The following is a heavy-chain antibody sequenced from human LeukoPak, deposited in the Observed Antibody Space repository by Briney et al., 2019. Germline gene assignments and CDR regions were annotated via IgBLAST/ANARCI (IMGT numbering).Heavy chain of an antibody. J-gene: IGHJ4*02. CDR3: ANLKLGATTGFDY. CDR2: ISWNSGSI. V-gene: IGHV3-9*01. Sequence: GGSLRLSCAASGFTFDDYAMHWVRQAPGKGLEWVSGISWNSGSIGYADSVKGRFTISRDNAKNSLYLQMNSLRAEDTALYYCANLKLGATTGFDYWGQGTLVTVSS. D-gene: IGHD1-26*01. CDR1: GFTFDDYA.